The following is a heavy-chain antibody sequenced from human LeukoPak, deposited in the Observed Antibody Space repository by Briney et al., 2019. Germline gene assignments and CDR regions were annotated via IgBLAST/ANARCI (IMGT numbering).Heavy chain of an antibody. CDR3: ARVGAKYVGFDC. Sequence: SETLSLTCSVSGGSISSNDYWGWIRQPPGKGLEWIGTMFYNGATKSNPSLSSRVTMSIDTSKNQFSLKLSSVAAADTAVYYCARVGAKYVGFDCWGQGTLVTVSS. CDR1: GGSISSNDY. V-gene: IGHV4-39*07. J-gene: IGHJ4*02. CDR2: MFYNGAT. D-gene: IGHD3-16*01.